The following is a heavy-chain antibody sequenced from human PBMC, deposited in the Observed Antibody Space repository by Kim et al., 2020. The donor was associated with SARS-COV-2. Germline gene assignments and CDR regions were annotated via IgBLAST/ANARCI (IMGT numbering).Heavy chain of an antibody. Sequence: GGSLRLSCAASGFTFSSYWMSWVRQAPGKGLEWVANINQNGSEKYYGGSVKGRFAISRDNAKNSLSLQMNSLRGEDTAIYFCARLPGSRTVWGRGTLVT. CDR1: GFTFSSYW. D-gene: IGHD1-1*01. V-gene: IGHV3-7*01. CDR3: ARLPGSRTV. CDR2: INQNGSEK. J-gene: IGHJ4*02.